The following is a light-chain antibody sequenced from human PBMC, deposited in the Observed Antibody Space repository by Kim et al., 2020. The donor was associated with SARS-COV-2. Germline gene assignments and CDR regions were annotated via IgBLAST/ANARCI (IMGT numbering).Light chain of an antibody. CDR2: GQN. J-gene: IGLJ3*02. Sequence: SSELTQDPAMSVALGQTVRLTCQGDSLRTYYASWYQHKPGQAPVLVIYGQNNRPSGIPDRVSGSRSGNTSSLTITGAQAEDEADYYCNSRDNSGNQVFGGGTQLTVL. CDR3: NSRDNSGNQV. CDR1: SLRTYY. V-gene: IGLV3-19*01.